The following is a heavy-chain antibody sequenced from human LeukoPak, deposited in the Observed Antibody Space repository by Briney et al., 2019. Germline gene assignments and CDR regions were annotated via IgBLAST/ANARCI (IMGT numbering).Heavy chain of an antibody. D-gene: IGHD1-26*01. V-gene: IGHV4-39*01. CDR2: IYDSGST. CDR3: AKSGGYGLIDY. Sequence: SETLSLTCTVSGASISGSGYYWGWIRQPPGKGLEWIGNIYDSGSTYYNASLQSRVTISVGTSKNQFSLRLSSVTAADTAMYYCAKSGGYGLIDYWGQGTLVTVSS. CDR1: GASISGSGYY. J-gene: IGHJ4*02.